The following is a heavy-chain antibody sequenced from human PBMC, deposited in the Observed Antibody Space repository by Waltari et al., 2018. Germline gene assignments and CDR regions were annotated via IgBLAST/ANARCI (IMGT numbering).Heavy chain of an antibody. D-gene: IGHD6-13*01. CDR1: GGTFSSYT. CDR3: ARGGTAAAHNY. V-gene: IGHV1-69*02. CDR2: TAPVLGIA. Sequence: QVQLVQSGAEVKKPGSSVKVSCKASGGTFSSYTISWVRQAPGQGLEWMAMTAPVLGIATYGRKCQGRVRLTADKSTSTAYMELSSLRSEDTAVYYWARGGTAAAHNYWGQGTLVTVSS. J-gene: IGHJ4*02.